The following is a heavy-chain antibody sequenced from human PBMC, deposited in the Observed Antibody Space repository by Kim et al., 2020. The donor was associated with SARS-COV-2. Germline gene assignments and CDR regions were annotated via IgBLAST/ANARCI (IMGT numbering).Heavy chain of an antibody. V-gene: IGHV4-34*01. CDR2: INHSGST. CDR3: ARERRKFIAAAVKLEYFQH. CDR1: GGSFSGYY. Sequence: SETLSLTCAVYGGSFSGYYWSWIRQPPGKGLEWIGEINHSGSTNYNPSLKSRVTISVDTSKNQFSLKLSSVTAADTAVYYCARERRKFIAAAVKLEYFQHWGQGTLVTVSS. D-gene: IGHD6-13*01. J-gene: IGHJ1*01.